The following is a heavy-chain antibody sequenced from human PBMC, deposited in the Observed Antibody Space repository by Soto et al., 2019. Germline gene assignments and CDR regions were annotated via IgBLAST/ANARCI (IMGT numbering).Heavy chain of an antibody. CDR1: GYTFTSYG. Sequence: QVQLVQSGTEVKKPGASVKVSCKASGYTFTSYGIHWVRQAPGQRLEWMGWINAANGDTKYSPKFQGRVTITRDTSASTAYMELSSLRSEDTAVYYCALEYSSSSSPDYWGQGTLVTVSS. J-gene: IGHJ4*02. V-gene: IGHV1-3*01. D-gene: IGHD6-6*01. CDR3: ALEYSSSSSPDY. CDR2: INAANGDT.